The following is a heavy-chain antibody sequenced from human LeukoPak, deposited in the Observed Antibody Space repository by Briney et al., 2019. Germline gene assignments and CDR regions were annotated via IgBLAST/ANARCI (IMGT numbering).Heavy chain of an antibody. CDR2: ISYNGGST. D-gene: IGHD1-1*01. CDR3: ARDLNWAFAT. V-gene: IGHV3-64*01. Sequence: GGSLRLSCAASGFIFSSHGMHWVRQAPGKGLEYVSGISYNGGSTYYANSVKGRFTISRDNSKDTLYLQMGSLRAEDMAVYFCARDLNWAFATWGQGTLVTVSS. J-gene: IGHJ5*02. CDR1: GFIFSSHG.